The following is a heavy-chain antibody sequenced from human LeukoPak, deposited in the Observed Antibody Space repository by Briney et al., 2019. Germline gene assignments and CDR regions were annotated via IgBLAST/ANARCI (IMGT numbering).Heavy chain of an antibody. J-gene: IGHJ4*02. CDR3: ARGLGSETYYGY. Sequence: GASVKVSCKASGYTFTSYDINWVRQATGQGLEWMGWMNPNSGNTGYAQKFQGRVTITRDTSTSTVYMELSSLRSEDTAVYYCARGLGSETYYGYWGQGTLVTVSS. D-gene: IGHD1-26*01. CDR2: MNPNSGNT. CDR1: GYTFTSYD. V-gene: IGHV1-8*01.